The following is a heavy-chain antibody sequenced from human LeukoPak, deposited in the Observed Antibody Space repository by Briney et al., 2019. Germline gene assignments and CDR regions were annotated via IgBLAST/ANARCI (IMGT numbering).Heavy chain of an antibody. J-gene: IGHJ4*02. CDR1: GFTFDDYA. D-gene: IGHD1-14*01. CDR3: AREGIKPFDY. Sequence: PGGSLRLSCAASGFTFDDYAMHWVRQAPGKGLEWVSGISWNSGSIGYADSVKGRFTISRDNAKNSLYLQMNSLRAEDTAVYYCAREGIKPFDYWGQGTLVTVSS. V-gene: IGHV3-9*01. CDR2: ISWNSGSI.